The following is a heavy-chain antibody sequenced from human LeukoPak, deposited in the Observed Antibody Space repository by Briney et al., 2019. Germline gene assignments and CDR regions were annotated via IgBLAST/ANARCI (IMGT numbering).Heavy chain of an antibody. CDR3: ARGYSSGSLLY. Sequence: ASVKVSCKASAYRFIGSYLHWVRQAPGQGLEWMGWISVYNGNTNYAQKLQGRVTMTTDTSTSTAYMELRSLESDDTAVYYCARGYSSGSLLYWGQGTLVTVSS. CDR2: ISVYNGNT. D-gene: IGHD6-19*01. V-gene: IGHV1-18*04. CDR1: AYRFIGSY. J-gene: IGHJ4*02.